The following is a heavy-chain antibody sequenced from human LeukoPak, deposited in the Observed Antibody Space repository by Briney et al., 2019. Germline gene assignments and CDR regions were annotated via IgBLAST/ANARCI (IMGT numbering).Heavy chain of an antibody. J-gene: IGHJ3*02. CDR1: GVSIGSYY. Sequence: PSETLSLTCTVSGVSIGSYYWSWIRQPPGRGLEWIGCIYYTGTTDYNPSLKSRVTMSVDTSMNQFSLKLSSVTAADTAVYYCARQRLRYDSNGYSTSYEVADIWGQGTVVTVSS. D-gene: IGHD3-22*01. CDR2: IYYTGTT. V-gene: IGHV4-59*08. CDR3: ARQRLRYDSNGYSTSYEVADI.